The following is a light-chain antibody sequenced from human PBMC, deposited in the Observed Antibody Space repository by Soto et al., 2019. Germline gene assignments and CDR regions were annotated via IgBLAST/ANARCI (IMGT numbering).Light chain of an antibody. CDR1: QDINNY. Sequence: DIQMTQSPSSLSASLGDRVTITCQASQDINNYLNWYQQKPGKAPKLLIYDASNLETGVPSRFSGSGSGTDFTFTISSLQPEDIATYYCQQYDNLPPTWTFGQGTKVDIK. J-gene: IGKJ1*01. CDR2: DAS. CDR3: QQYDNLPPTWT. V-gene: IGKV1-33*01.